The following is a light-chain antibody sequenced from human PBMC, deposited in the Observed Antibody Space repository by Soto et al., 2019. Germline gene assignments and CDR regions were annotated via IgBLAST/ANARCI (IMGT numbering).Light chain of an antibody. CDR3: QKYGDSPYT. J-gene: IGKJ2*01. V-gene: IGKV3-20*01. Sequence: TQSPGTLSVSPGERATLSCRASQSVNSNYLAWYQQKPGQAPRLLIYAASSRATGFPDRFSGSGSGTDYTLTISRLEPEDFAVYYCQKYGDSPYTFGQGTKLEIK. CDR1: QSVNSNY. CDR2: AAS.